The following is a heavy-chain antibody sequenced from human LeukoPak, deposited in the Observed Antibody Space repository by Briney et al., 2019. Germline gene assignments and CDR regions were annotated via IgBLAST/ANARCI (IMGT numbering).Heavy chain of an antibody. V-gene: IGHV4-34*01. D-gene: IGHD3-10*01. Sequence: SETLSLTCAVYGGSFSGYYWSWIRQPPGKGLEWIGEINHSGSTNYNPSLKSRVTISVDTSKNQFSLKLSSVTAADTAVYYCARSRWFGRCNWFDPWGQGTLVTVSS. CDR2: INHSGST. J-gene: IGHJ5*02. CDR3: ARSRWFGRCNWFDP. CDR1: GGSFSGYY.